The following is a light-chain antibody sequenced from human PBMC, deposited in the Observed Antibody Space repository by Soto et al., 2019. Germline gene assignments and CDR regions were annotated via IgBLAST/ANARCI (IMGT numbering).Light chain of an antibody. V-gene: IGLV1-51*01. CDR2: DNN. CDR1: SSNIRNNY. J-gene: IGLJ1*01. Sequence: QSVLTQPPSVSSAPRQKVTISCCGSSSNIRNNYVSWYQQLPGTAPKLLIYDNNKRPSGIPDRFSGSKSGTSATLGITGLQTGDEADYYCGTWDSSLSAYVFGTGTKVTAL. CDR3: GTWDSSLSAYV.